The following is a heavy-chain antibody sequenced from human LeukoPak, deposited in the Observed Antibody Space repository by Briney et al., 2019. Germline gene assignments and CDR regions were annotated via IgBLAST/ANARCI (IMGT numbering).Heavy chain of an antibody. Sequence: GGSLRLSCAASGFTFGSYWMTWVRQAPGKGLEWVANMKHDGIEKYYVDSVKDRFTISRDNTKNSLYLQMNSLRAEDTAVYYCAREGREGYNYPALDFWGQGILVTVSS. CDR1: GFTFGSYW. J-gene: IGHJ4*02. D-gene: IGHD5-24*01. CDR3: AREGREGYNYPALDF. V-gene: IGHV3-7*05. CDR2: MKHDGIEK.